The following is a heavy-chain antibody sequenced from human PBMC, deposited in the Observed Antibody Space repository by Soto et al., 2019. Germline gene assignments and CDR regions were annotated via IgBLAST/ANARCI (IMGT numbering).Heavy chain of an antibody. Sequence: GGSLRLSCAASGFTFSSYSMNWVRQAPGKGLEWISSISSNSRIIYYAASARGRFTISRDNAENSVYLEMDSLRAEDTALYYCARDVDADFRTDFDYWGRGTLVTVSS. CDR3: ARDVDADFRTDFDY. J-gene: IGHJ4*02. CDR1: GFTFSSYS. CDR2: ISSNSRII. V-gene: IGHV3-21*04. D-gene: IGHD4-17*01.